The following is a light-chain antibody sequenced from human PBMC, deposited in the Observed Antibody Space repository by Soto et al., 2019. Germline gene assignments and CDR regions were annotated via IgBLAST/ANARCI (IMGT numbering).Light chain of an antibody. V-gene: IGKV1-39*01. CDR2: AAS. Sequence: DIQMTQSPSSLSASVGDRVTITCRASQSISSYLNWYQQKPGKAPKLLIYAASSLQSVVPSRFSGSRSGTDFTLTISSLPPEGFASYDCHQSYSTPLTFGGRTKVEVK. CDR3: HQSYSTPLT. J-gene: IGKJ4*01. CDR1: QSISSY.